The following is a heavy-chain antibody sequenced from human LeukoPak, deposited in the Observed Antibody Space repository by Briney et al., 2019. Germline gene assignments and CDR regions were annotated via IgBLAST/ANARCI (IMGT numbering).Heavy chain of an antibody. J-gene: IGHJ4*03. CDR2: INSDGSST. V-gene: IGHV3-74*01. CDR1: GFTFGSYW. Sequence: GGSLRLSCAASGFTFGSYWMHWVRHAPGKGLVWVSRINSDGSSTSYADSVKGRFTISRDNAKNTLYLQMNSLRAEDTAVYYCARGYSYGYFDYWGQGTLVTVSS. D-gene: IGHD5-18*01. CDR3: ARGYSYGYFDY.